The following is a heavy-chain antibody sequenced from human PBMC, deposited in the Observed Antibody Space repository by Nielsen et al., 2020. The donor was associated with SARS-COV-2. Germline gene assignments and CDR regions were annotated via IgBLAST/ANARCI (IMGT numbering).Heavy chain of an antibody. CDR2: IYDGATT. D-gene: IGHD2-2*01. CDR1: GGFVSSAN. V-gene: IGHV4-39*07. Sequence: GSLRLSCAVSGGFVSSANWGWIRQSPGKGLEWIGSIYDGATTYYRPSLKSRVTISVDTSKNQFSLKLSSVTAADTAVYYCARDGWSSTSDRAARGAFDIWGQGTMVTVSS. J-gene: IGHJ3*02. CDR3: ARDGWSSTSDRAARGAFDI.